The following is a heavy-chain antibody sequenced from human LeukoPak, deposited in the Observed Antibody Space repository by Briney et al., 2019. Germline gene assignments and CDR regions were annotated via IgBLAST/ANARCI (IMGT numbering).Heavy chain of an antibody. Sequence: SETLSLTSAVYGGSFSGYYWSWIRQPPGKGLEWIGEINHSGSTNYNPSLKSRVTISVDTSKNQFSLKLSSVTAADTAVYYCARSHIGRPYDYWGQGTLVTVSS. D-gene: IGHD2-21*01. CDR3: ARSHIGRPYDY. J-gene: IGHJ4*02. CDR1: GGSFSGYY. CDR2: INHSGST. V-gene: IGHV4-34*01.